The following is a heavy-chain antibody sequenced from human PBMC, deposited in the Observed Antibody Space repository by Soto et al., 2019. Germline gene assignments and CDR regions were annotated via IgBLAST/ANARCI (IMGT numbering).Heavy chain of an antibody. CDR2: INHSGST. Sequence: SETLSLTCTVSGGSISSSSYYWGWIRQPPGKGLEWIGEINHSGSTNYNPSLKSRVTISVDTSKNQFSLKLSSVTAADTAVYYCARGCYYGSGSYYYYGMDVWGQGTTVTVSS. CDR1: GGSISSSSYY. V-gene: IGHV4-39*07. CDR3: ARGCYYGSGSYYYYGMDV. J-gene: IGHJ6*02. D-gene: IGHD3-10*01.